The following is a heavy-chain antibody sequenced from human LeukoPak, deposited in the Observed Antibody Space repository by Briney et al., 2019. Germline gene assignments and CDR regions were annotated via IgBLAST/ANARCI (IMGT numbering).Heavy chain of an antibody. CDR2: ISSSSSYI. Sequence: GGSLRLSCAASGFTFSSYSMNWVRQAPGKGLEWVSSISSSSSYIYYADSMKGRFTISRDNAKNSLYLQMNSLRAEDTAVYYCARALYGSGSYYAIGPYYYGMDVWGQGTTVTVSS. V-gene: IGHV3-21*01. D-gene: IGHD3-10*01. CDR1: GFTFSSYS. CDR3: ARALYGSGSYYAIGPYYYGMDV. J-gene: IGHJ6*02.